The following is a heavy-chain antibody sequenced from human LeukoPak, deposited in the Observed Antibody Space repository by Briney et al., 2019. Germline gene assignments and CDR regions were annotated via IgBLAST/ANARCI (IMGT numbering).Heavy chain of an antibody. Sequence: GGSLRLSCAASGFTFSNYAISWVRQAPGKGLEWVSAISGSGGSTYYADSVKGRFTISRDTSKNTLYLQMNSLRVEDTAVYYCAKEGVAAAGTVPPFFDYWGQGTLVTVSS. CDR3: AKEGVAAAGTVPPFFDY. CDR2: ISGSGGST. D-gene: IGHD6-13*01. V-gene: IGHV3-23*01. J-gene: IGHJ4*02. CDR1: GFTFSNYA.